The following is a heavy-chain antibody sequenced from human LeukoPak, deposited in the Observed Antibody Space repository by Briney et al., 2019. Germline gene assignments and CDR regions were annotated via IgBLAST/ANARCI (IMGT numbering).Heavy chain of an antibody. Sequence: PGGSLRLSCAASGFTFSSYWMSWARQAPGKGLEWVSVIYSGGSTYYADSVKGRFTISRDNSKNTLYLQMNSLRAEDTAVYYCAKGGGEGRLRWYYFDYWGQGTLVTVSS. CDR2: IYSGGST. V-gene: IGHV3-53*01. J-gene: IGHJ4*02. CDR3: AKGGGEGRLRWYYFDY. D-gene: IGHD4-23*01. CDR1: GFTFSSYW.